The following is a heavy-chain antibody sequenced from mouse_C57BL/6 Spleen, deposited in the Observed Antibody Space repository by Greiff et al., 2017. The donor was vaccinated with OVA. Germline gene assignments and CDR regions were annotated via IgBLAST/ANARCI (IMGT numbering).Heavy chain of an antibody. CDR3: TRVYDYDWYFDV. D-gene: IGHD2-4*01. Sequence: EVQLVESGEGLVKPGGSLKLSCAASGFPFSSYAMSWVRQPPEKRLEWVAYISSGGDYIYYADTVKGRFTISRDNARNTLYLQMSSLKSEDTAMYYCTRVYDYDWYFDVWGTGTTVTVSS. V-gene: IGHV5-9-1*02. CDR2: ISSGGDYI. J-gene: IGHJ1*03. CDR1: GFPFSSYA.